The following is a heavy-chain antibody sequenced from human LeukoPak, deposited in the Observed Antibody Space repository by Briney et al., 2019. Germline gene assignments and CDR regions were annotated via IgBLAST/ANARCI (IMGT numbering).Heavy chain of an antibody. J-gene: IGHJ6*02. D-gene: IGHD3-3*01. V-gene: IGHV4-31*03. CDR3: ASYDFWSGYRSS. CDR1: GGPISRSSYY. CDR2: IYYSGST. Sequence: PSETLSLTCTVSGGPISRSSYYWSWIRQHPGKGLEWIGYIYYSGSTYYTPSLKSRVTISVDTSKNQFPLKLSSVTAAATAVYYCASYDFWSGYRSSWGQGTTVTVSS.